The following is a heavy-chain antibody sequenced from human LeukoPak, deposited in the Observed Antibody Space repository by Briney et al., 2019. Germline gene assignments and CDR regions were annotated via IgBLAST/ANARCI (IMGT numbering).Heavy chain of an antibody. Sequence: ASVKVSCKASGYTFTSYYMHWVRQAPGQGLEWMGIINPSRGSTSQAQTFQGRVTMTRDMSTSTVSMELSSLRSEDTAVYYCARPTYDSSDYEYFQHWGQGTLVTVSS. CDR3: ARPTYDSSDYEYFQH. J-gene: IGHJ1*01. CDR1: GYTFTSYY. V-gene: IGHV1-46*01. CDR2: INPSRGST. D-gene: IGHD3-22*01.